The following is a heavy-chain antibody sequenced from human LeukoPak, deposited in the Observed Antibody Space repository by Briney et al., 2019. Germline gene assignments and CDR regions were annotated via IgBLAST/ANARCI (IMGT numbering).Heavy chain of an antibody. CDR3: ARDIDSTGSYWYFDY. J-gene: IGHJ4*02. CDR1: GFTFSYYG. CDR2: IQSDGSIE. V-gene: IGHV3-33*01. D-gene: IGHD3-22*01. Sequence: QPGGSLRLSCAASGFTFSYYGMHWVRQAPGKGLEWVAAIQSDGSIEYHADSVKGRLIISRDNSKNTLLLQMNSLRADDTAVYYCARDIDSTGSYWYFDYWGQGTLVTVSS.